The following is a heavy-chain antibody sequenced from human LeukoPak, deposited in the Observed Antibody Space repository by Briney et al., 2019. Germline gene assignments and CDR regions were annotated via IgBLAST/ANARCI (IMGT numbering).Heavy chain of an antibody. CDR3: ARDRAIAAAGTLSRIDP. D-gene: IGHD6-13*01. J-gene: IGHJ5*02. Sequence: GGSLRLSCAASGSTFSDYYMSWLRHAPGKGLEWVSYISSSGSTIYYADSVKGRFTISRDNAKNSLYLQMHSLRAEDTAVYYCARDRAIAAAGTLSRIDPWGQGTLVTVSS. V-gene: IGHV3-11*01. CDR2: ISSSGSTI. CDR1: GSTFSDYY.